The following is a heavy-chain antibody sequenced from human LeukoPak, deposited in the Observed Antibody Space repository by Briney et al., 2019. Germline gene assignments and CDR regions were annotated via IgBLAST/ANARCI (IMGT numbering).Heavy chain of an antibody. CDR3: ARHVGAYSSSRFDP. D-gene: IGHD6-6*01. J-gene: IGHJ5*02. Sequence: PSETLSLTCTVSGGSISSSSYYWDWIRQPPGKGLEWIGSIYYSGSTYYNPSLKSRVTISVDTSKNQFSLKLSSVTAADTAVYYCARHVGAYSSSRFDPWGQGTLVTVSS. CDR1: GGSISSSSYY. V-gene: IGHV4-39*01. CDR2: IYYSGST.